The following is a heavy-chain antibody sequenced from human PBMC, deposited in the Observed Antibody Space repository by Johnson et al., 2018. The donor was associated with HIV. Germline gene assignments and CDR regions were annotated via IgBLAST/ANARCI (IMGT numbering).Heavy chain of an antibody. D-gene: IGHD6-13*01. J-gene: IGHJ3*02. V-gene: IGHV3-33*06. CDR1: GFTFSSYG. CDR3: AKDLYSSSWTNDAFDI. Sequence: QVQLMESGGGVVQPGRSLRVSCAASGFTFSSYGMHWVRQAPGKGLEWVAVIWYDGSNRYYADSVKGRFTISRDNSKNTLYLQMNRLRAEDTAVYYCAKDLYSSSWTNDAFDIWGQGTMVTVSS. CDR2: IWYDGSNR.